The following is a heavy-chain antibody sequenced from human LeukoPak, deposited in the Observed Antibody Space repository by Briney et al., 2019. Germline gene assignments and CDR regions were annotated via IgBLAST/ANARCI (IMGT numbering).Heavy chain of an antibody. CDR2: VSGGGTVT. CDR1: GLTFRSYA. D-gene: IGHD6-25*01. CDR3: ARGGGGSAYYYTMDV. V-gene: IGHV3-23*01. Sequence: GGSLRLSCAASGLTFRSYAMSWVRRAPGKGLEWVSVVSGGGTVTFYADSVRGRFTISRDNSKNTLYLQMNSLRVEDTAIYYCARGGGGSAYYYTMDVWGQGTTVTV. J-gene: IGHJ6*02.